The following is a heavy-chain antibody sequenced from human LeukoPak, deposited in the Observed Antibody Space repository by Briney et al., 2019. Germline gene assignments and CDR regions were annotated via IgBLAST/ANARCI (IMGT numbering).Heavy chain of an antibody. D-gene: IGHD5-18*01. Sequence: SETLSLTCSVSGGSMNSYYWSWIRQSSGKGLVWIGYIYYSGCTNYNPSLKSRVTISVDTSKNQFSLKLSSVTAADTAVYYCARDSGYGYSYGPLHYYGIDVWGQGTTVTVSS. CDR1: GGSMNSYY. J-gene: IGHJ6*02. V-gene: IGHV4-59*01. CDR3: ARDSGYGYSYGPLHYYGIDV. CDR2: IYYSGCT.